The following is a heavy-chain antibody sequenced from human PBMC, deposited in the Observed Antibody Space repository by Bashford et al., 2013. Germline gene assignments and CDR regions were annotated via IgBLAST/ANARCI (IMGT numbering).Heavy chain of an antibody. CDR1: GYTFSDYY. J-gene: IGHJ3*01. Sequence: ASVKVSCKASGYTFSDYYLHWVRQAPGQGLDGWDGSTYPNSGATKYSRDVSRAGSTMTRDTSISTAYMELSSLRSDDTAVYFCARDGPVVGVWNAFDVWGRRDSGHRLL. V-gene: IGHV1-2*02. D-gene: IGHD1-26*01. CDR3: ARDGPVVGVWNAFDV. CDR2: STYPNSGAT.